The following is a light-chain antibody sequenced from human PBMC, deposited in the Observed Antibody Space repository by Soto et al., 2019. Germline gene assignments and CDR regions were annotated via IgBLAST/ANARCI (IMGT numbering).Light chain of an antibody. CDR3: QSYDRSLSGSVL. CDR1: SSNIGANFD. J-gene: IGLJ3*02. Sequence: QSVLTQPPSVSGAPGQRVTISCTGSSSNIGANFDVHWYHQLPGTAPKLLIYGNTNRPSGVPDRFSGSKSGASASLAITGLQAEDEADYYCQSYDRSLSGSVLFGGGTKLTVL. CDR2: GNT. V-gene: IGLV1-40*01.